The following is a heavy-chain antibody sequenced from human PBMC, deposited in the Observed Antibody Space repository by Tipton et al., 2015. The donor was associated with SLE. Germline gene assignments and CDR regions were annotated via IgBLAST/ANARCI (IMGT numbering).Heavy chain of an antibody. D-gene: IGHD3-22*01. J-gene: IGHJ4*01. V-gene: IGHV4-34*01. CDR1: GGSISGYY. Sequence: TLSLTCAVYGGSISGYYWSWIRQPPGKGLEWIGEINHSGNTNYNPSLKSRVTISVDTSKNQFSLKLSSVTAADTAVYYCAREGYYDNSGYYPLFDSWGQGILVTVSS. CDR2: INHSGNT. CDR3: AREGYYDNSGYYPLFDS.